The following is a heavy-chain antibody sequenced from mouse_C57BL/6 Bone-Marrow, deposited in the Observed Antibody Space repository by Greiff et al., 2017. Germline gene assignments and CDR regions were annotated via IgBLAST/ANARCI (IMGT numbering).Heavy chain of an antibody. Sequence: EVKLMESGPELVKPGASVKISCKASGYSFTGYYMNWVKQSPEKSLEWIGEINPSTGGTTYNQKFKAKATLTVDKSSSTAYMQLKSLTSEDSAVYYCAAYDSFAYWGQGTLVTVSA. CDR2: INPSTGGT. CDR1: GYSFTGYY. V-gene: IGHV1-42*01. J-gene: IGHJ3*01. D-gene: IGHD2-4*01. CDR3: AAYDSFAY.